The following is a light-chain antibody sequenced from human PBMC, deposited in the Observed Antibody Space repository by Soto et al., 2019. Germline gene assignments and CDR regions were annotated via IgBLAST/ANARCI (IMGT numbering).Light chain of an antibody. J-gene: IGLJ1*01. CDR2: GYN. CDR1: SSNIGAGYD. Sequence: QSVLTQPPSVSGAPGQRVTISCTGISSNIGAGYDVHWYQQLPGTAPKVLIYGYNNRPSGVPDRFSGSKSGTSASLAITGLQAEAEADYYCQSFDSSLRDYVFGGGTKVTVL. V-gene: IGLV1-40*01. CDR3: QSFDSSLRDYV.